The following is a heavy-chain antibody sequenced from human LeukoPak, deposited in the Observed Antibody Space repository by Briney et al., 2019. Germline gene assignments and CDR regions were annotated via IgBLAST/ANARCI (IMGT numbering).Heavy chain of an antibody. J-gene: IGHJ3*02. CDR1: GNSISSYY. CDR2: VYYTGST. V-gene: IGHV4-59*12. CDR3: ARDKGRSIAARGIDAFDI. D-gene: IGHD6-6*01. Sequence: PSETLSLTCIVSGNSISSYYWSWIRQPPGKGLEWVGYVYYTGSTNYNPSLKSRVTISIDTSKNQFSLKLSSVTAADTAVYYCARDKGRSIAARGIDAFDIWGQGTMVTVSS.